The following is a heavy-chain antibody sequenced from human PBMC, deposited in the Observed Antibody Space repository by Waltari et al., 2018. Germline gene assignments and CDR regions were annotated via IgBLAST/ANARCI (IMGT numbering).Heavy chain of an antibody. J-gene: IGHJ4*02. CDR2: IYHSGST. V-gene: IGHV4-38-2*01. D-gene: IGHD3-10*01. CDR3: ARRSVGIDY. CDR1: GYSISSGYY. Sequence: QVQLQESDPGLVKPSETLSLTCAVSGYSISSGYYWGWIRQPPGKGLEWIGSIYHSGSTYYNPSLKSRVTISVDTSKNQFSLKLSSVTAADTAVYYCARRSVGIDYWGQGTLVTVSS.